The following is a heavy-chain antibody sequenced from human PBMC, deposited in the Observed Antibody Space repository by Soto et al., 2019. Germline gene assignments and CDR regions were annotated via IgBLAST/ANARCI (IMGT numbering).Heavy chain of an antibody. D-gene: IGHD2-2*01. J-gene: IGHJ4*02. CDR3: ARDDCSSTSCYGDLDY. V-gene: IGHV1-69*13. Sequence: ASVKVSCKASGGTFSSYAISWVRQAPGQGLEWMGGIIPIFGTANYAQKFQGRVTITADESTSTAYMELSSLRSEDTAVYYCARDDCSSTSCYGDLDYWGQGTLVTVSS. CDR1: GGTFSSYA. CDR2: IIPIFGTA.